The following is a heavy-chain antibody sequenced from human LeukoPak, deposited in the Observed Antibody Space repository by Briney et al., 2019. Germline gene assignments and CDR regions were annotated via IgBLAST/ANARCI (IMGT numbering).Heavy chain of an antibody. J-gene: IGHJ4*02. V-gene: IGHV1-69*04. CDR2: IIPILGIA. D-gene: IGHD3-10*01. Sequence: SVKVSCKASGGTFSSYAISWVRQAPGQGLEWMGRIIPILGIANYAQKFQGRVTITADKSTSTAYMEQSSLRSEDTAVYYCARTLQNDYYGSGSYFYFDYWGQGTLVTVSS. CDR1: GGTFSSYA. CDR3: ARTLQNDYYGSGSYFYFDY.